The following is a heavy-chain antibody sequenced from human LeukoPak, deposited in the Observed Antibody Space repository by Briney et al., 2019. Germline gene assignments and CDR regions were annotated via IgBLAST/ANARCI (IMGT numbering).Heavy chain of an antibody. CDR2: ISSSGSTI. CDR3: ARGGWYGDYSSEGISFDY. J-gene: IGHJ4*02. CDR1: GFTFSDYY. Sequence: GGSLRLSCAASGFTFSDYYMSWIRQAPGKGLEGVSYISSSGSTIYYADSVKGRFTISRDNAKNSLYLQMNSLRAEDTAVYYCARGGWYGDYSSEGISFDYWGQGTLVTVSS. D-gene: IGHD4-17*01. V-gene: IGHV3-11*01.